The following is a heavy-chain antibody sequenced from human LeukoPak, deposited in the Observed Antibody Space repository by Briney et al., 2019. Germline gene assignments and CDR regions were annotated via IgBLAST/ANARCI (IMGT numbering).Heavy chain of an antibody. D-gene: IGHD3-10*01. CDR1: GGSISSYY. J-gene: IGHJ6*03. CDR2: IYTSGST. V-gene: IGHV4-4*08. Sequence: SETLSLTCTVSGGSISSYYWSWIRQPPGKGLEWIGYIYTSGSTNYNPSLKSRVTISVDTSKNQFSLKLSSVTAADTAVYYCARDGEYYYGSGSSYYYYMDVWGKGTTVTISS. CDR3: ARDGEYYYGSGSSYYYYMDV.